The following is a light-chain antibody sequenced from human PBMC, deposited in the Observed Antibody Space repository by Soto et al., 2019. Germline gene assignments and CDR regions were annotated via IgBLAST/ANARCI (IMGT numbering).Light chain of an antibody. CDR1: SGSIASNY. Sequence: NFMLTQPHSVSESPGKTVTISCTRSSGSIASNYVQWYQQRPGSAPTTVIYEDNQRPSGVPDRFSGSIDSSSNSASLTISGLKTEEEADYYCQSYDNVVFGGGTKVTVL. J-gene: IGLJ2*01. CDR3: QSYDNVV. CDR2: EDN. V-gene: IGLV6-57*04.